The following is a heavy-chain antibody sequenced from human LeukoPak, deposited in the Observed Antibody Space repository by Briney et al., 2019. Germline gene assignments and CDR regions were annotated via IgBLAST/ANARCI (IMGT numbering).Heavy chain of an antibody. CDR2: IYYSGST. J-gene: IGHJ4*02. CDR3: AREVHYDYVWGSYRYLDY. V-gene: IGHV4-30-4*01. CDR1: GGSISSGDYY. D-gene: IGHD3-16*02. Sequence: SGTLSLTCTVSGGSISSGDYYRSWIRQPPGKGLERIGYIYYSGSTYYNPSLKSRVTISVDTSKNQFSLKLSSVTAADTAVYYCAREVHYDYVWGSYRYLDYWGQGTLVTVSS.